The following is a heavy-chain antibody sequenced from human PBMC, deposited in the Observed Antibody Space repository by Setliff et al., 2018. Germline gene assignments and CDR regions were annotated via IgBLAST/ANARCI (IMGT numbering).Heavy chain of an antibody. J-gene: IGHJ6*03. V-gene: IGHV4-61*09. Sequence: SETLSLTCTVSGDSISSRRSYWGWFRQPAGKGLERIGQIYTSWSTNYNPSLKSRVTISLDTSKNQFSLSLSSVTAADTAVYYCARMSGFQYMDVWGKGTTVTVSS. D-gene: IGHD3-3*01. CDR1: GDSISSRRSY. CDR2: IYTSWST. CDR3: ARMSGFQYMDV.